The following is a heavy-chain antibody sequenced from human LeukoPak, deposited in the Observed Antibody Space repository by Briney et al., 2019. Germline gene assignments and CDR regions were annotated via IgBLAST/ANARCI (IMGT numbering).Heavy chain of an antibody. CDR3: ARWAPDDFWSGYTPVYMDV. V-gene: IGHV4-4*07. CDR1: GGSISSYY. D-gene: IGHD3-3*01. Sequence: SETLSLTCTVSGGSISSYYWSWIWQPAGKGLEWIGRIYTSGSTNYNPSLKSRVTMSVDTSKNQFSLKLSSVTAADTAVYYCARWAPDDFWSGYTPVYMDVWGKGTTVTVSS. J-gene: IGHJ6*03. CDR2: IYTSGST.